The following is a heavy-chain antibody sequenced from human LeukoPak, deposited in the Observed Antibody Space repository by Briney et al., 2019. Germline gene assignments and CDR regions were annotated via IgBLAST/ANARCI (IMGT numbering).Heavy chain of an antibody. Sequence: ASVKVSCKASGYTFTGYYMHWVRQAPGQGLEWMGWINPNSGGTNYAQKFQGRVTMTRDTSISTAYMELSRLRSDDTAVYYCARGTLGYCSSTSCSSRAFDTWGQGTMVTVSS. CDR1: GYTFTGYY. CDR2: INPNSGGT. D-gene: IGHD2-2*01. V-gene: IGHV1-2*02. CDR3: ARGTLGYCSSTSCSSRAFDT. J-gene: IGHJ3*02.